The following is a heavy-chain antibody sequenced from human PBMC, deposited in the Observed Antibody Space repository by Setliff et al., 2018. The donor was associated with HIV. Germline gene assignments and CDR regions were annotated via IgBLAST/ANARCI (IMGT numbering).Heavy chain of an antibody. CDR3: ARDRSSGWSKDWFDT. J-gene: IGHJ5*02. Sequence: ETLSLTCTVSGGSISSYYWSWIRQPPGKGLEWIGYIYYSGSTNYNASLKSRVTISVDTSKNQFSLKLSSVTAADTAVYHCARDRSSGWSKDWFDTWGQGTLVTVSS. CDR1: GGSISSYY. V-gene: IGHV4-59*12. D-gene: IGHD6-19*01. CDR2: IYYSGST.